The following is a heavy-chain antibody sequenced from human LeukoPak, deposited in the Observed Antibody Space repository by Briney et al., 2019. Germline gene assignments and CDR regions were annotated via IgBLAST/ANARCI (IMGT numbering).Heavy chain of an antibody. CDR3: ARVSCGGDCYSNWFDP. J-gene: IGHJ5*02. CDR2: ISGYNGNT. CDR1: GYTFTNYG. Sequence: ASVKVSCKASGYTFTNYGISWVRQAPGQGLEWMGWISGYNGNTNYAQDVQGRVTVTTDTSTRTAYMELRSLRSDDTAVYYCARVSCGGDCYSNWFDPWGQGTLVTVSS. V-gene: IGHV1-18*01. D-gene: IGHD2-21*02.